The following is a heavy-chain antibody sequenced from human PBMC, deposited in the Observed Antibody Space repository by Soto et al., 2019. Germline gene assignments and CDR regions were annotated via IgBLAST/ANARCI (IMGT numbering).Heavy chain of an antibody. V-gene: IGHV3-53*01. CDR2: IYSGGST. J-gene: IGHJ4*02. CDR1: GFTVSSNY. Sequence: QPVGSLRLSCAASGFTVSSNYMSWVRQAPGKGLEWVSVIYSGGSTFYADSVKGRFTISRDNSKNMVYLQMNRMRAEDTAVYYCAREWPHLDCWGQGTQVTVSS. CDR3: AREWPHLDC.